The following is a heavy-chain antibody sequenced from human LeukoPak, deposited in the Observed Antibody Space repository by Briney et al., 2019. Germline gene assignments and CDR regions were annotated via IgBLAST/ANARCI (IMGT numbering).Heavy chain of an antibody. CDR3: AREVFVVPALSQPTINNRFDP. CDR2: INHSGST. V-gene: IGHV4-34*01. D-gene: IGHD2-2*01. Sequence: SETLSLTCAVYGGSFSGYYWSWIRQPQGKWLEWIGEINHSGSTNYNPSLKSRVTISVDTSKNQFSLKLSSVTAADTAVYYCAREVFVVPALSQPTINNRFDPWGQGTLVTVSS. CDR1: GGSFSGYY. J-gene: IGHJ5*02.